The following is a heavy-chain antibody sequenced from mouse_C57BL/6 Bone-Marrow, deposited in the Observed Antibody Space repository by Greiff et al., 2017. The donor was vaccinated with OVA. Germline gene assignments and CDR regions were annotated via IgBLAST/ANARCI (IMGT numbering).Heavy chain of an antibody. CDR3: ARGNHNDPYRYFDV. CDR2: TFYSGIT. V-gene: IGHV3-3*01. CDR1: GFSITSDCY. J-gene: IGHJ1*03. D-gene: IGHD2-1*01. Sequence: EVKLMESGPSLVRPSQTLSLTCTVTGFSITSDCYWFWIRQFPGNKLEYIGYTFYSGITYYNPSLESRTYITRDTSKNQFSLKLSSVTTEYTATYYGARGNHNDPYRYFDVWGTGTTVTVSS.